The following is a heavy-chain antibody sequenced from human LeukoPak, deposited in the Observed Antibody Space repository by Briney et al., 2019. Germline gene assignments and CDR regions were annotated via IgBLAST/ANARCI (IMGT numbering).Heavy chain of an antibody. CDR2: IIPIFGTA. J-gene: IGHJ4*02. CDR1: GGTFISYA. CDR3: AMPHRYDSSGYYLFDY. Sequence: SVKVSCKASGGTFISYAISWVRQAPGQGLEGMGRIIPIFGTANYAQKFQGRVTVTTDESTSTAYMELSSLRSEDTAVYYCAMPHRYDSSGYYLFDYWGQGTLVTVSS. D-gene: IGHD3-22*01. V-gene: IGHV1-69*05.